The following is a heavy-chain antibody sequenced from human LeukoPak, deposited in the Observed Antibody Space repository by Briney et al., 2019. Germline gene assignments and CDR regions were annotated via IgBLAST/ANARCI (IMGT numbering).Heavy chain of an antibody. J-gene: IGHJ4*02. CDR2: ISGSGGST. V-gene: IGHV3-23*01. CDR1: GFSFSTYS. CDR3: ARDGYDY. Sequence: GGSLRLSCAASGFSFSTYSMNWVRQAPGKGLEWVSAISGSGGSTYYADSVKGRFTISRENAKNSLYLQMNSLRAGDTAVYYCARDGYDYWGQGTLVTVSS. D-gene: IGHD1-1*01.